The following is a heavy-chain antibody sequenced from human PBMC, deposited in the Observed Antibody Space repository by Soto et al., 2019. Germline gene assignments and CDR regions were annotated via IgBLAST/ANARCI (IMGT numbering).Heavy chain of an antibody. CDR1: GGSISSSNW. CDR2: IYHSGST. D-gene: IGHD4-4*01. J-gene: IGHJ5*02. Sequence: SETLSLTCAVSGGSISSSNWWSWVRQPPGKGLEWIGEIYHSGSTNYNPSLKSRVTISVDKSKNQFSLKLSSVTAADTAVYYWSRDNEYSRNRFYLWGQGTLVPVSS. V-gene: IGHV4-4*02. CDR3: SRDNEYSRNRFYL.